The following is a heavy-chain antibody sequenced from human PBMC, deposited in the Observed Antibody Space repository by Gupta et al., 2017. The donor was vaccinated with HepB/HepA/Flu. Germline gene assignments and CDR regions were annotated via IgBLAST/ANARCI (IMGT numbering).Heavy chain of an antibody. D-gene: IGHD4-17*01. CDR3: AKDLWPDHDSGDPFEY. J-gene: IGHJ4*02. CDR1: GFSFSTYA. Sequence: EVQLLESGGGLVQPGGSLRLSCVASGFSFSTYAMSWLRQSPGKGLEWVSTISGSGFNTFYSDTVKGLFTISRDNSKNTLYLQMNSLRAEDTAVYYCAKDLWPDHDSGDPFEYWGQGTLVAVSS. V-gene: IGHV3-23*01. CDR2: ISGSGFNT.